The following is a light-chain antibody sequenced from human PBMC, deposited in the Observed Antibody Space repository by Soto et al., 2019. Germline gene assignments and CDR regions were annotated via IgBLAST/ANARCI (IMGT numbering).Light chain of an antibody. V-gene: IGKV4-1*01. CDR3: QQYCSTPYT. Sequence: DIVMTQSPDSLAVSLGERATINCKSSQSVLYSSNNKNYLAWYQQKPGQPPKLLIYWASTRESGVPDRFSVSGSGTDFTLTVSSLQAEDVAVYYCQQYCSTPYTFCQGTKLEIK. J-gene: IGKJ2*01. CDR2: WAS. CDR1: QSVLYSSNNKNY.